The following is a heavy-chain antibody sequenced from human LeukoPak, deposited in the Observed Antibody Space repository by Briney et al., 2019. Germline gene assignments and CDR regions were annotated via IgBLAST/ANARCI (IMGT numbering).Heavy chain of an antibody. Sequence: PSETLSLTCTVSGGSISSNNHYWGWIRQSPEKGLEWIGTIYHSGSTYYNPSLKNRVTISVDTSKNQFSLKLSSVTAADTAVYYCARGGVPYDSSGYYYSFDYWGQGTLVTVSS. D-gene: IGHD3-22*01. J-gene: IGHJ4*02. V-gene: IGHV4-39*07. CDR1: GGSISSNNHY. CDR3: ARGGVPYDSSGYYYSFDY. CDR2: IYHSGST.